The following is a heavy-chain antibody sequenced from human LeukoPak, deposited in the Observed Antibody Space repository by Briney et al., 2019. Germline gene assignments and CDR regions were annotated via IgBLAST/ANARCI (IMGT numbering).Heavy chain of an antibody. CDR3: ARSMVRGVSNY. Sequence: AAAKVSCKASGYTFTSYDINWVRQATGQGLEWMGWMNPNSGNTGYAQKFQGRVTITRNTSISTAYMELSSLRSEDTAVYYCARSMVRGVSNYWGQGTLVTVSS. CDR2: MNPNSGNT. CDR1: GYTFTSYD. J-gene: IGHJ4*02. V-gene: IGHV1-8*01. D-gene: IGHD3-10*01.